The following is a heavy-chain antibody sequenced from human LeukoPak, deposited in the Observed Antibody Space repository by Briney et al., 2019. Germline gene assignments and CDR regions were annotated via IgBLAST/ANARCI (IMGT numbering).Heavy chain of an antibody. CDR1: GYTFTSYG. D-gene: IGHD5-18*01. J-gene: IGHJ3*02. CDR3: AKGHVYSYNPDAFDI. V-gene: IGHV1-18*01. Sequence: ASVKVSCKASGYTFTSYGISWVRQAPGQGLEWMGWISAYNGNTNYAQKLQGRVTMTTDTSTSTAYMELRSLRSDDTAVYYCAKGHVYSYNPDAFDIWGQGTMVTVSS. CDR2: ISAYNGNT.